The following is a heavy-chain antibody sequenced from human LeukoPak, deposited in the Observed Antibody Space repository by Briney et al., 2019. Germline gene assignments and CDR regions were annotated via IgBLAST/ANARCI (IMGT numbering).Heavy chain of an antibody. V-gene: IGHV3-7*01. D-gene: IGHD3-22*01. CDR2: INEDGSET. Sequence: PGGSLRLSCAVSEFTFSIYWMSWVRQAPGKMLEWVANINEDGSETYSVDSVKGRFTISRDNAKNSLYLQMNSLRAEDTAVYYCARAAEYYYDSSGYYPFDYWGQGTLVTVSS. CDR3: ARAAEYYYDSSGYYPFDY. J-gene: IGHJ4*02. CDR1: EFTFSIYW.